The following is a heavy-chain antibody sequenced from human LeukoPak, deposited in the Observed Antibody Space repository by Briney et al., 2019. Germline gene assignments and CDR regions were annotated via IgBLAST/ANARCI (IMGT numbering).Heavy chain of an antibody. CDR2: ISSSSSYI. V-gene: IGHV3-21*01. Sequence: GGSLRLSCAASGFTFSTYVMNWVRQAPGKGLEWVSSISSSSSYIYYADSLKGRFTISRDNAKNSLYLQMNSLRAEDTAVYYCASRRGAVAGGIDYWGQGTLVTVSS. CDR3: ASRRGAVAGGIDY. J-gene: IGHJ4*02. D-gene: IGHD6-19*01. CDR1: GFTFSTYV.